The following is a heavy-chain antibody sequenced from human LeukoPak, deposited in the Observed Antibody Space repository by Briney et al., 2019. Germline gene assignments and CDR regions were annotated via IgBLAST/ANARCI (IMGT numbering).Heavy chain of an antibody. V-gene: IGHV3-53*01. D-gene: IGHD3-22*01. CDR2: IYSGGST. J-gene: IGHJ3*02. CDR1: GFTISSNY. CDR3: ARGYYDSFRAFDI. Sequence: AGSLTLSCAASGFTISSNYLSWVHMGPGQGQGLEWIIYSGGSTYYADSVKGRFTISRDNSKNTLYLQMNSLRAEDAAVYYCARGYYDSFRAFDIWGQGTMVTVSS.